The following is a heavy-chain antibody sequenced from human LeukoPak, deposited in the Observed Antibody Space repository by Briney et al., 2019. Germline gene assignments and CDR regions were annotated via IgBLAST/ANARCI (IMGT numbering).Heavy chain of an antibody. J-gene: IGHJ4*02. Sequence: PGGSLRLSCAASGFTFSSYGMSWVRQAPGKGLEWVSYISDTGSTIYYADSVEGRFTISRDNSKNTLYLQMNSLRAEDTAVYYCARGSNYCSSISCHMNDWGQGTLVTVSS. D-gene: IGHD2-2*02. V-gene: IGHV3-48*01. CDR1: GFTFSSYG. CDR3: ARGSNYCSSISCHMND. CDR2: ISDTGSTI.